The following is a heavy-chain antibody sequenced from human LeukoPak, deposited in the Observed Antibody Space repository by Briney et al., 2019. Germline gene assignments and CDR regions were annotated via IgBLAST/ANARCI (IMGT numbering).Heavy chain of an antibody. J-gene: IGHJ4*02. D-gene: IGHD4-17*01. CDR2: INEDGSKR. CDR1: AFNFRNYW. V-gene: IGHV3-7*01. CDR3: TTSNYGRRDF. Sequence: GGSMTLSCVGSAFNFRNYWMSWVRQAPGKGLEWVANINEDGSKRFHADSVEGRFTISRDNGKKLMFLQMNNVRAEDTALYYCTTSNYGRRDFWGQRIPVTASS.